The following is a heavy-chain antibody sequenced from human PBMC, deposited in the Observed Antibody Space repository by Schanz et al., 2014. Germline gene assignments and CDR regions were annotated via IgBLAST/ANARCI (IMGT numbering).Heavy chain of an antibody. V-gene: IGHV1-46*01. CDR1: NYIFTKYY. D-gene: IGHD2-15*01. CDR2: INPYDDTI. Sequence: QVQLVQSGAEVKKPGASVKLSCKASNYIFTKYYIHCVRQAPGQGLEWMGLINPYDDTIDYAKKYQGRFTMTRDASATTIYMELNSLRSSDTDMYYCVTEKRMESGARAKAFDIWGQGTWVTVSS. CDR3: VTEKRMESGARAKAFDI. J-gene: IGHJ3*02.